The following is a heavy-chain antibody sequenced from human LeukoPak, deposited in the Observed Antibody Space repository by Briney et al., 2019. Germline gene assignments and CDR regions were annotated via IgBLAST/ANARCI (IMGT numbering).Heavy chain of an antibody. CDR1: GGTFSSYA. J-gene: IGHJ4*02. CDR3: ARDPSYSRHGQKDCSSTSCYPKQDYEGDDY. V-gene: IGHV1-69*13. CDR2: IIPIFGTA. Sequence: ASVKVSCKASGGTFSSYAISWVRQAPGQGLEWMGGIIPIFGTANYAQKLQGRVTITADESTSTAYMELRSLRSEDTAVYYCARDPSYSRHGQKDCSSTSCYPKQDYEGDDYWGQGTLVTVSS. D-gene: IGHD2-2*01.